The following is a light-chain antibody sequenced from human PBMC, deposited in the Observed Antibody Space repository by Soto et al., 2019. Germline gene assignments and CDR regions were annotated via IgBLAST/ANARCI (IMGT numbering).Light chain of an antibody. J-gene: IGKJ1*01. Sequence: AIQLTQSPSPPSASVAHTVTITLRTSQGIRSALGWYQQKPGKVPKLLIYAASTLQSGVPSRFSGSGSGRDFTLTISRLEPEDFAVYHCHQYGSAPRTFGQGTKVDIK. CDR1: QGIRSA. CDR2: AAS. V-gene: IGKV1-6*01. CDR3: HQYGSAPRT.